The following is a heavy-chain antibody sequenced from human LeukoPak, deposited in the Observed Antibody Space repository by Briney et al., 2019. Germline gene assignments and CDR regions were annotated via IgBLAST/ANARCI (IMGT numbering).Heavy chain of an antibody. CDR2: IYYSGST. J-gene: IGHJ3*01. Sequence: PSETLSLTCTVSGGSISSGGYYWSWIRQHPGKGLEWIGYIYYSGSTNYNPSLKSRVTISVDTSKNQFSLKLSSVTAADTAVYYCARHSFKAVTTPVWGQGTMVTVSS. V-gene: IGHV4-61*08. CDR1: GGSISSGGYY. CDR3: ARHSFKAVTTPV. D-gene: IGHD5-18*01.